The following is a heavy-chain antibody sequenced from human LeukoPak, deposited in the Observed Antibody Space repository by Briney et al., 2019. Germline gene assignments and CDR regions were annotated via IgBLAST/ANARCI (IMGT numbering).Heavy chain of an antibody. Sequence: GESLKISCKGSGYSFTSYWIGWVRQMPGKGLEWMGIIYPGDSDTRNSPSFQGQVTISADKSISTAYLQWSSLKASDTAMYYCARRVLQLKGVYYFDYWGQGTLVTVSS. D-gene: IGHD5-24*01. CDR3: ARRVLQLKGVYYFDY. CDR1: GYSFTSYW. J-gene: IGHJ4*02. V-gene: IGHV5-51*01. CDR2: IYPGDSDT.